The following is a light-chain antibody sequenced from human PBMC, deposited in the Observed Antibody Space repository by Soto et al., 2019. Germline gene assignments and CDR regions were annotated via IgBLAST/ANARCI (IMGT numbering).Light chain of an antibody. J-gene: IGKJ5*01. CDR3: QQYSTYPIT. V-gene: IGKV1-5*03. Sequence: DIQMTQSPSTLSASVGDRVTISCRASQTIGSWLAWYQQKPGKAPKLLIYKASNLESGLPSRFTGSGSGTEFALTISSLQSDDFATYYCQQYSTYPITFGQGTRLEIK. CDR2: KAS. CDR1: QTIGSW.